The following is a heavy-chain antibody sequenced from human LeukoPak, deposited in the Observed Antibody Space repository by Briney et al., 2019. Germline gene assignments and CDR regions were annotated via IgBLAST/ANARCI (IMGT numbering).Heavy chain of an antibody. J-gene: IGHJ5*02. V-gene: IGHV3-30*18. CDR1: GFTFSSYG. D-gene: IGHD4-17*01. CDR2: ISYDGSNK. Sequence: GGSLRLSCAASGFTFSSYGMHWVRQAPGKGLEWVVVISYDGSNKYYADSVKGRFTISRDNSKNTLYLQMNSLRAEDTAVYYCAKSDYGDTGGGDWFDPWGQGTLVTVSS. CDR3: AKSDYGDTGGGDWFDP.